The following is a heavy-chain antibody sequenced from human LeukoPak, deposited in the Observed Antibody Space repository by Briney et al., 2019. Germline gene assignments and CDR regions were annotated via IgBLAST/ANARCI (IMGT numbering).Heavy chain of an antibody. J-gene: IGHJ4*02. CDR1: GFTFDDYG. CDR2: IDRNGDST. V-gene: IGHV3-20*04. D-gene: IGHD3-10*01. CDR3: ASMVRGVTY. Sequence: GGSLKLSCAASGFTFDDYGMSWVRQAPGKGLEWVSGIDRNGDSTGYADSVEGRFTISRDNAKNSLYLQMNSLRAEDTAVYYCASMVRGVTYWGQGALVTVSS.